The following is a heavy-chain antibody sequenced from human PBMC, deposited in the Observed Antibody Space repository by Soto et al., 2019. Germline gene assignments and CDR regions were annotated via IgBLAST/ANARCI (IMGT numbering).Heavy chain of an antibody. V-gene: IGHV4-34*01. Sequence: PXATLSLPFAVYGGSFSGYYWSWIRQPPGKGLEWIGEINHSGSTNYNPSLKSRVTISVDTSKNQFSLKLSSVTAADTAVCYCARGRGYSYFGYYYGMDVWGQGTTVTVSS. CDR2: INHSGST. D-gene: IGHD5-18*01. CDR3: ARGRGYSYFGYYYGMDV. J-gene: IGHJ6*02. CDR1: GGSFSGYY.